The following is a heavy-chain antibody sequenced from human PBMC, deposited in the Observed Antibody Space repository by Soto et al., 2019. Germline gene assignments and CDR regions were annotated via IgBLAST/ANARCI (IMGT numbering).Heavy chain of an antibody. D-gene: IGHD6-19*01. V-gene: IGHV3-30*18. CDR2: ISYDGSNK. CDR1: GFTFSSYG. Sequence: HPGGSLRLSCAASGFTFSSYGMHWVRQAPGKGLEWVAVISYDGSNKYYADSVKGRFTISRDNSKNTLYLQMNSLRAEDTAVYYCAKDRTMAGPFDYWGQGTLVTVSS. J-gene: IGHJ4*02. CDR3: AKDRTMAGPFDY.